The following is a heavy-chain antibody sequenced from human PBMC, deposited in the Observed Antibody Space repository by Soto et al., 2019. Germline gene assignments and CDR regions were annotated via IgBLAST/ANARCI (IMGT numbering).Heavy chain of an antibody. CDR1: GFTFRSYA. D-gene: IGHD3-10*01. J-gene: IGHJ4*02. Sequence: EVQLLESGGGWVQPGGSRRLACAASGFTFRSYAMSWVRQAPGKGLEWVSGISGSGGSTYYADSVKGRFTISRDNSKNTLSLQMNSLRAEDTAVYYCAKDRVRGAPYYFDDWGQGPLVTVSS. CDR2: ISGSGGST. V-gene: IGHV3-23*01. CDR3: AKDRVRGAPYYFDD.